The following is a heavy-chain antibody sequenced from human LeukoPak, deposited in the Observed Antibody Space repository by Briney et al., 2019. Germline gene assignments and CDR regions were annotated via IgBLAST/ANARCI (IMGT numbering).Heavy chain of an antibody. J-gene: IGHJ5*02. CDR2: IYTSGST. Sequence: PSETLSLTCAVYGGSFSGYYWSWIRQPAGKGLEWIGRIYTSGSTNYNPSLKSRVTISVDTSKNQFSLKLSSVTAADTAVYYCARAYSSSWYFNWFDPWGQGTQVTVSS. CDR1: GGSFSGYY. CDR3: ARAYSSSWYFNWFDP. D-gene: IGHD6-13*01. V-gene: IGHV4-59*10.